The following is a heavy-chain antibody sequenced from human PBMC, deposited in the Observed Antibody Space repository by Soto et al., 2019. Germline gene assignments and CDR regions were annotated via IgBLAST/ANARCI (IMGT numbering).Heavy chain of an antibody. CDR1: GYTFTSYY. Sequence: QVQLVQSGAEVKKPGASVKVSCKASGYTFTSYYMHWVRQAPGQGLEWMGIINPSGGSTSYAQKLQGRVTMTRDTSTSIVYIELSSLRSEDTAVYYCARDKVGDGWFDPWGQGTLVTVSS. D-gene: IGHD4-17*01. CDR3: ARDKVGDGWFDP. V-gene: IGHV1-46*04. CDR2: INPSGGST. J-gene: IGHJ5*02.